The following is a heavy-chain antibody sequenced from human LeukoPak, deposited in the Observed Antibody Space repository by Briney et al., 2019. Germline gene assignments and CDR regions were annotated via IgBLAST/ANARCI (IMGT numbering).Heavy chain of an antibody. CDR3: ASNPPNTGDFYY. CDR2: MSPNSGDT. Sequence: EASVTVSCTTSGYTFTNLDINWLRQAPGQGLEWMGWMSPNSGDTGYAQKFQGRVSMTRDIFKSTAYMELSSLRSEDTAIYYCASNPPNTGDFYYWGLGTLVTASS. D-gene: IGHD1-1*01. V-gene: IGHV1-8*01. J-gene: IGHJ4*02. CDR1: GYTFTNLD.